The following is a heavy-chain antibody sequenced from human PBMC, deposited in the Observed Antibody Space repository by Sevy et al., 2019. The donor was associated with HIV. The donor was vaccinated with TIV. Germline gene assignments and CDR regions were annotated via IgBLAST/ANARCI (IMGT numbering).Heavy chain of an antibody. CDR3: AKDRVTVFGVVVTFDS. D-gene: IGHD3-3*01. J-gene: IGHJ4*02. Sequence: RGSLRLSCAASGFTFDSYAMHWVRQVAGKGLEWVSTISGSGYATYYAYSVKGRFIISRDTSRNTLYLQMNSLRVEDSAVYFCAKDRVTVFGVVVTFDSWGQGTLVTVSS. V-gene: IGHV3-23*01. CDR1: GFTFDSYA. CDR2: ISGSGYAT.